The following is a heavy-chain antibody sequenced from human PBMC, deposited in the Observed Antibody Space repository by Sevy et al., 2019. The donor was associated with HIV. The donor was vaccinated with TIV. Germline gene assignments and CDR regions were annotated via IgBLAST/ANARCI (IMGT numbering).Heavy chain of an antibody. Sequence: ASVKVSCKASGYTFNSFYIHWVRQAPGQGLEWMGWINPYSGGTHYAQKFQGRVTLTRDTSISVAYMDLTSLRSNDTAVYYCVRDRCYGGDSVTFAGDFWGQGTLVTVSS. CDR3: VRDRCYGGDSVTFAGDF. CDR2: INPYSGGT. V-gene: IGHV1-2*02. CDR1: GYTFNSFY. J-gene: IGHJ4*02. D-gene: IGHD2-21*02.